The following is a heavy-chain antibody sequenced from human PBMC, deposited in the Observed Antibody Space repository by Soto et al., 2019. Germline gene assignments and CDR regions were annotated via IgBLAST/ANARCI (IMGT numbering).Heavy chain of an antibody. Sequence: EVQLLESGGGLVQPGGSLRLSCAASGFTFSSYAMSWVRQAPGKGLEWVSAISGSGGSTYYADSVKGRFTISRDNSKNTLYLQMNTLRAEDTAVYYCAKDFNQQWPYTDAFDIWGQGTMVTVSS. CDR2: ISGSGGST. CDR1: GFTFSSYA. CDR3: AKDFNQQWPYTDAFDI. V-gene: IGHV3-23*01. D-gene: IGHD6-19*01. J-gene: IGHJ3*02.